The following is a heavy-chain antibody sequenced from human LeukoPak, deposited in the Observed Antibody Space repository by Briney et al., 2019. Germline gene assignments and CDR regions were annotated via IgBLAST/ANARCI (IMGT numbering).Heavy chain of an antibody. CDR3: ARGRWGPGDY. CDR1: GGSISSYY. V-gene: IGHV4-59*01. J-gene: IGHJ4*02. CDR2: IYYSGST. D-gene: IGHD3-16*01. Sequence: SETLSLTCTVSGGSISSYYWSWIRQPPGKGLEWIGYIYYSGSTNYNPSLKSRVTISVDTSKNQFSLKLSSVTAADTAVYYCARGRWGPGDYWGQGSLVTVSS.